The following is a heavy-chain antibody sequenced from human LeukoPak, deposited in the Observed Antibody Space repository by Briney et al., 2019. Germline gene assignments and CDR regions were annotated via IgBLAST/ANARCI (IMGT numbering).Heavy chain of an antibody. CDR3: ARAEALKFRDFDY. J-gene: IGHJ4*02. CDR1: GFTFSNYS. Sequence: GGSLRLSCAASGFTFSNYSMNWVRQAPGKGLEWVSSITSSGSYIYYADSVKGRFTISRDDARNSLYLQMNSLRAEDTAIYYCARAEALKFRDFDYWGQGTLVTVSS. V-gene: IGHV3-21*01. CDR2: ITSSGSYI.